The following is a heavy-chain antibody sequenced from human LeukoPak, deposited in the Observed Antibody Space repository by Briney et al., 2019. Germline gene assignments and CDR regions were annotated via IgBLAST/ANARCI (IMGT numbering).Heavy chain of an antibody. CDR3: ASPIAVAPGGSVVY. D-gene: IGHD6-19*01. J-gene: IGHJ4*02. V-gene: IGHV3-30*03. CDR2: ISYDGSNK. Sequence: PGRSLRLSCAASGFTFSSYGMHWVRQAPGKGLEWVAVISYDGSNKYYADSVKGRFTISRDNAKNSLYLQMNSLRAEDTAVYYCASPIAVAPGGSVVYWGQGTLVTVSS. CDR1: GFTFSSYG.